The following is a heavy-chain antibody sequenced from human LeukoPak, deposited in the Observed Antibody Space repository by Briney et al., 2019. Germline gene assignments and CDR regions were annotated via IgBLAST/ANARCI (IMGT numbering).Heavy chain of an antibody. V-gene: IGHV4-59*01. Sequence: SETLSLTCTVSGGSISGYCWSWIRQPPGKGLEWIGYIAYSGSTNYNPSLKSRVTISADTSRSQFSLKLNSVTAADTAVYYCARGFSYGFLYWGQGTLVTVSS. CDR1: GGSISGYC. D-gene: IGHD5-18*01. J-gene: IGHJ4*02. CDR2: IAYSGST. CDR3: ARGFSYGFLY.